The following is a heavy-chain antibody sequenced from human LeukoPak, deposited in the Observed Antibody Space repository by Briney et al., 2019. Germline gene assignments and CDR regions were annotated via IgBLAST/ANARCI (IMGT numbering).Heavy chain of an antibody. V-gene: IGHV4-39*07. CDR1: GGSISSSNYY. CDR2: INYSGST. CDR3: ARAFSTTAFDY. D-gene: IGHD4-17*01. Sequence: SSETLSLTCTVSGGSISSSNYYWGWIRQPPGKGLEWIGNINYSGSTYYNPSLKSRVTISVDTSKNQFSLKLTSVTAADTAVYYCARAFSTTAFDYWGQGTLVTVSS. J-gene: IGHJ4*02.